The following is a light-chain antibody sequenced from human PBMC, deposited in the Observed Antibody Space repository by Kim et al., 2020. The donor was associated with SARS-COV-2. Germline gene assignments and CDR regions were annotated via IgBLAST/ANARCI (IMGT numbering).Light chain of an antibody. CDR2: GAS. CDR3: QQYIRWPWT. J-gene: IGKJ1*01. CDR1: QTIYSK. Sequence: EIEMTQSPATLSVFPGERATLSCRAGQTIYSKLAWYQQVPGHSPRLLIYGASTRATGIPARFSGSESGTEFTLTISSLQSEDFAVYYCQQYIRWPWTFGQGTKV. V-gene: IGKV3-15*01.